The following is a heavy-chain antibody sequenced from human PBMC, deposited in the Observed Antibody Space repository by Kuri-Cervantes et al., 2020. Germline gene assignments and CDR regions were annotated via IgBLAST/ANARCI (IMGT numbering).Heavy chain of an antibody. CDR3: ARGFVDGPYAPEPPFDP. CDR2: IYNTGDT. D-gene: IGHD3-10*01. CDR1: GFSVSDSH. J-gene: IGHJ5*02. Sequence: GESLKISCEASGFSVSDSHINWLRRAPGKGLEWVSMIYNTGDTFYGDSVKGRFTISRDDSKNAVSLQMNSLRLEDTAVYYCARGFVDGPYAPEPPFDPWGQGIRVVASS. V-gene: IGHV3-66*02.